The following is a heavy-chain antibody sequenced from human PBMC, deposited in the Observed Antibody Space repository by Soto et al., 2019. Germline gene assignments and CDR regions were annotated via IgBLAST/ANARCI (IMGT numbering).Heavy chain of an antibody. CDR2: INYRGSS. CDR1: RECCTGYY. CDR3: VRGQPHRITIFEVVIRSYDYGMDV. Sequence: SKTLSLTSAVQRECCTGYYWTCIRQTPEKGLEWIGEINYRGSSYYNPSLESRISMAVDTSKNQFSLKLRSVTAADTAVYFCVRGQPHRITIFEVVIRSYDYGMDVWGQGTTVT. D-gene: IGHD3-3*02. V-gene: IGHV4-34*01. J-gene: IGHJ6*02.